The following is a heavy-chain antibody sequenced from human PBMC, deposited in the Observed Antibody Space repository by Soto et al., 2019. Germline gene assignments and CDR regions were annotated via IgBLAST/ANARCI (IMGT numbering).Heavy chain of an antibody. V-gene: IGHV1-46*03. J-gene: IGHJ3*02. D-gene: IGHD4-17*01. CDR1: GYTFTNYG. CDR3: ARGATAQHDASDI. CDR2: INPSGGST. Sequence: GASVKVSCKASGYTFTNYGISWVRQAPGQGLEWMGIINPSGGSTSYAQKFQGRVTMTRDTSTSTVYMELSSLRSEDTAVYYCARGATAQHDASDIWGQGTMVTGSS.